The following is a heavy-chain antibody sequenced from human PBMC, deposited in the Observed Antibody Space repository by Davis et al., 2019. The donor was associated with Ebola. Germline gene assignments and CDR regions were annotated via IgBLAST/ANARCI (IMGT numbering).Heavy chain of an antibody. CDR3: ARHPDTDFDY. Sequence: PSETLSLTCTVSGGSISSSSYYWGWIRQPPGRGLEWIGSMYYSGSTYYNPSLKSRVTISVDTSKNQFSLKLSSVTAADTAVYYCARHPDTDFDYWGQGILVTVSS. V-gene: IGHV4-39*01. J-gene: IGHJ4*02. D-gene: IGHD5-18*01. CDR2: MYYSGST. CDR1: GGSISSSSYY.